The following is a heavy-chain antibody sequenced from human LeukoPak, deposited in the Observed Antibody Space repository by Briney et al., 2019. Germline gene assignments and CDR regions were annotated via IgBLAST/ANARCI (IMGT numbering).Heavy chain of an antibody. CDR2: ISYDGSNK. CDR1: GFTFSSYA. Sequence: GGSLRLSCAASGFTFSSYAMHWVRQAPGKGLEWVAVISYDGSNKYYADSVKGRFTISRDNSKNTLYLQMNSLRAEDTAVYYCARDSMAQRWFGTDYWGQGTLVTVSS. J-gene: IGHJ4*02. V-gene: IGHV3-30-3*01. D-gene: IGHD3-10*01. CDR3: ARDSMAQRWFGTDY.